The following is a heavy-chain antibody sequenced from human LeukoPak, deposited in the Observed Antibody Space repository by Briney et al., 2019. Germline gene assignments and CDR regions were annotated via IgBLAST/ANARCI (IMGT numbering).Heavy chain of an antibody. CDR3: AKGSKAVLFTRDHYMDV. CDR1: GFTFSSYG. J-gene: IGHJ6*03. V-gene: IGHV3-30*02. Sequence: PGGSLRLSCAASGFTFSSYGIHWVRQAPGKGLEWVAFIRYDGSNKYYADSVRGRFTISRDNSKNTLYLQMSSLRAEDTAVYFCAKGSKAVLFTRDHYMDVWGKGTTVTISS. D-gene: IGHD6-19*01. CDR2: IRYDGSNK.